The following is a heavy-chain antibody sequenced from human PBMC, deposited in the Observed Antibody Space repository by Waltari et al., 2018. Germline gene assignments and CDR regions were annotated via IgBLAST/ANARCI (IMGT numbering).Heavy chain of an antibody. CDR1: GGSISNYF. V-gene: IGHV4-4*07. J-gene: IGHJ4*02. D-gene: IGHD3-16*01. Sequence: QVQLQESGPGLVKPSETLSLTCTVSGGSISNYFWSWIRQPAGKGLEWIGRIYTSENTNYNPSLKSRVTMSVDTSKNQFSLKLNSVTAADTAVYYCARENRGRSDSHFDYWGQGTLVTVSS. CDR3: ARENRGRSDSHFDY. CDR2: IYTSENT.